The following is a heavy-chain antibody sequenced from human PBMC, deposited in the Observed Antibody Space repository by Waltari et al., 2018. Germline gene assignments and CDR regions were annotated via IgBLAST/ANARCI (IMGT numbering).Heavy chain of an antibody. V-gene: IGHV4-39*07. J-gene: IGHJ5*02. CDR1: GDSLMYKLYY. CDR2: TYYDGTT. Sequence: QPQLQESGPRLVRHSETLSLPCSVSGDSLMYKLYYWGWSRQPPGKGREWIGSTYYDGTTHYNSSLKGRATISVDPTKNQFSLEISSTTAADTAVYYCARDPTKGVYNWFDPWGQGILVIVSS. CDR3: ARDPTKGVYNWFDP. D-gene: IGHD3-10*01.